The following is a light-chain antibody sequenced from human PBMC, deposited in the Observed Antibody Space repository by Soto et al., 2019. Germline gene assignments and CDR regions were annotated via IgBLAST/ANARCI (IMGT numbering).Light chain of an antibody. CDR2: GNT. CDR1: DSNIGANYD. Sequence: QPVLTQPPSMSGAPGQRVTISCSGSDSNIGANYDVHWYKQLPGAAPQVVIYGNTNRPSGVPDRFSGSRSGAYASLAIAGLQADDEADYYCQSFDSTLSASIFGGGTKVTVL. J-gene: IGLJ2*01. V-gene: IGLV1-40*01. CDR3: QSFDSTLSASI.